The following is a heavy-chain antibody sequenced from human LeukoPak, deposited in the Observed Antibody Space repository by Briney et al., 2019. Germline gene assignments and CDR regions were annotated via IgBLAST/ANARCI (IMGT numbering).Heavy chain of an antibody. J-gene: IGHJ4*02. D-gene: IGHD3-3*01. V-gene: IGHV4-59*11. CDR1: AGSISAPY. Sequence: SETLSLTCTVSAGSISAPYWHWIRQSPGKRLEWMGFVFYGGITNYNPSLKSRVTISRDTSKNQFSLKPTSVTAADTAVYYCASGTVFGVITPQYFHYWGQGTRVTVSS. CDR3: ASGTVFGVITPQYFHY. CDR2: VFYGGIT.